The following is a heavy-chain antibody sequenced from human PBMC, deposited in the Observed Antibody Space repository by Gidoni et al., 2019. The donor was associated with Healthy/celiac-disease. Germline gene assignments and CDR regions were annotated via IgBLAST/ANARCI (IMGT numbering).Heavy chain of an antibody. V-gene: IGHV3-66*01. Sequence: EVQLVESGGGLVQPGGSLRLSCAASGFTVSSNYMSWVRQAPGKGLEWVSVIYSGGSTDYADSVKGRFTISRDNSKNTLYLQMNSLRAEDTAVYYCARDLVLYSSSSIDYYYYMDVWGKGTTVTVSS. J-gene: IGHJ6*03. CDR3: ARDLVLYSSSSIDYYYYMDV. D-gene: IGHD6-6*01. CDR2: IYSGGST. CDR1: GFTVSSNY.